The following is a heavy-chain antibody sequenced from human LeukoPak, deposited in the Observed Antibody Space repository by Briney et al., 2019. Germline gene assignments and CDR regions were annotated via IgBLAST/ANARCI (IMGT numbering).Heavy chain of an antibody. J-gene: IGHJ4*02. D-gene: IGHD1-26*01. CDR2: IKQDGSEK. V-gene: IGHV3-7*01. Sequence: GGSLRLSCAASGFTFSSYWMSWVRQAPGKGLEWVANIKQDGSEKYYVDSVKGRFTISRDNAKNSLYLQMNSLRAEDTAVYYCAKASGSYNLYYFDYWGQGTLVTVSS. CDR3: AKASGSYNLYYFDY. CDR1: GFTFSSYW.